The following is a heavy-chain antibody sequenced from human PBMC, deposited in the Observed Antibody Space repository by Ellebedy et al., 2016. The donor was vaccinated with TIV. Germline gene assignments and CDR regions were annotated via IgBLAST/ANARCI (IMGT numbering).Heavy chain of an antibody. Sequence: GESLKISCAASGFIFSTYAMTWVRQAPGKGLEWVANIKRDGSDEYYVDSVKGRFTISRDNAKNSLYLQMNSLRADDSAMYYSARVFSLGTGPVGYWGQGTLVTVSS. CDR1: GFIFSTYA. J-gene: IGHJ4*02. CDR3: ARVFSLGTGPVGY. V-gene: IGHV3-7*01. CDR2: IKRDGSDE. D-gene: IGHD1-26*01.